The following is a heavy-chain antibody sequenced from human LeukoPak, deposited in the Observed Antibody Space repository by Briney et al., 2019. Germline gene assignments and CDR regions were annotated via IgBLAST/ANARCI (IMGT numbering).Heavy chain of an antibody. CDR2: MNPNSGNT. J-gene: IGHJ3*02. CDR1: GYTFTSYD. Sequence: GASVKVSCKASGYTFTSYDINWVRQATGQGLEWMGWMNPNSGNTGYAQKFQGRVTMTRNTSISTAYMELSSLRSEDTAVYYCASLRAPYSSGYYYAAFDIWGQGTMVTVSS. V-gene: IGHV1-8*01. CDR3: ASLRAPYSSGYYYAAFDI. D-gene: IGHD3-22*01.